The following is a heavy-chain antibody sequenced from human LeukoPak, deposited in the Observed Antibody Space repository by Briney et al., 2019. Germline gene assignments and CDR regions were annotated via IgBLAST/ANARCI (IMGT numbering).Heavy chain of an antibody. J-gene: IGHJ5*02. D-gene: IGHD4-23*01. CDR2: ISAYNGNT. CDR3: ARIFLSVVAPKRWFDP. CDR1: GYTFTSYG. V-gene: IGHV1-18*01. Sequence: ASVKVSCKASGYTFTSYGISWVRQAPGQGLEGRGWISAYNGNTNYAQKLQGRVTMTTDTSTSTAYMELRSLRSDDTAVYYCARIFLSVVAPKRWFDPWGQGTLVTVSS.